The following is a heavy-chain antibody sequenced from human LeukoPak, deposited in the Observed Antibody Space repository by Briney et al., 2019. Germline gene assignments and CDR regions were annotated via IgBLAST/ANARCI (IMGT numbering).Heavy chain of an antibody. V-gene: IGHV1-69*13. CDR2: IIPIFGTA. CDR3: AREPRQLMGAHH. D-gene: IGHD1-26*01. Sequence: GASVKVSCKASGGTFSSYAISWVRQAPGQGLEWMGGIIPIFGTANYAQKFQGRVTITADESTSTAYMELSSLRSEDTAVYYCAREPRQLMGAHHWGQGTLVTVSS. CDR1: GGTFSSYA. J-gene: IGHJ4*02.